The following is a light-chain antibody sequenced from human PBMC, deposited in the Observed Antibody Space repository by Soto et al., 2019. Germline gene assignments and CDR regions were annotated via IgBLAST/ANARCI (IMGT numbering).Light chain of an antibody. CDR3: CSYAGSSTLL. Sequence: QSVLTQPASLSGSPGQSITVSCTGTSSDIGSYNLVSWYQHHPGKAPKLMIYAGSKRPSGVSSRFSGSKSGNTASLTISGLQAEDEADYYCCSYAGSSTLLFGGGTKLTVL. CDR1: SSDIGSYNL. CDR2: AGS. J-gene: IGLJ3*02. V-gene: IGLV2-23*01.